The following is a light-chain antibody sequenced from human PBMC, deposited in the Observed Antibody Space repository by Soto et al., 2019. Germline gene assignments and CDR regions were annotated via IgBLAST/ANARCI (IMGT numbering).Light chain of an antibody. CDR3: QKYNSGSLT. CDR2: AAS. J-gene: IGKJ4*01. CDR1: QGISNY. V-gene: IGKV1-27*01. Sequence: DIQMTQSPSSLSASVGDRVTITCRASQGISNYLAWYQQKPGKVPKLLIYAASTLQSGVPSRFSGSGSGTECTLTISSLQPEDVATYYCQKYNSGSLTFGGGTKVEIK.